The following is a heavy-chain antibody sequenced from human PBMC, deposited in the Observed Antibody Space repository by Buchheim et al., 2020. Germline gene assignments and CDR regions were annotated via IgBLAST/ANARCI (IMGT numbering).Heavy chain of an antibody. Sequence: QVQLVQSGAEVKKPGASVKVSCKASGYTFTSYYMHWVRQAPGQGLEWMGIINPSGGSTSYAQKFQGRVTMTRDTSTSTVYMELSSLRSEDTAVYYCARDRRSYDSSGYYPYNWFDPWGQGTL. J-gene: IGHJ5*02. CDR2: INPSGGST. D-gene: IGHD3-22*01. CDR3: ARDRRSYDSSGYYPYNWFDP. CDR1: GYTFTSYY. V-gene: IGHV1-46*01.